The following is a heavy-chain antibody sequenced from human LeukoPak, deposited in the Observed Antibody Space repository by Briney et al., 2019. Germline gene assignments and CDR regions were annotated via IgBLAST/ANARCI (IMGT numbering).Heavy chain of an antibody. CDR1: GGSISSGGYS. CDR2: IYLSGST. V-gene: IGHV4-30-2*01. D-gene: IGHD1-26*01. Sequence: SETLSLTCAVSGGSISSGGYSWSWIRQPPGKGLEWIGEIYLSGSTNYSPSLKSRVTISVDKSKNQFSLKLSSVTAADTAVYYCAGGVGATFGTNYFDSWGQGTLVTVSS. J-gene: IGHJ4*02. CDR3: AGGVGATFGTNYFDS.